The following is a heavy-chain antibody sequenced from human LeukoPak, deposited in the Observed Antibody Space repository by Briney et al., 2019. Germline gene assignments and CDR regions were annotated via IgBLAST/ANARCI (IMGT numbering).Heavy chain of an antibody. D-gene: IGHD3-22*01. Sequence: GASVKVSCKASGYTFTSYDINWVRQATGQGLEWMGWVNPNTGNTGYAQKFQGRVTMTRNTSISTAYMELSSLRSEDTAVYYCARGASDYYDSSGYPVYWGQGTLVTVSS. V-gene: IGHV1-8*01. CDR2: VNPNTGNT. CDR3: ARGASDYYDSSGYPVY. CDR1: GYTFTSYD. J-gene: IGHJ4*02.